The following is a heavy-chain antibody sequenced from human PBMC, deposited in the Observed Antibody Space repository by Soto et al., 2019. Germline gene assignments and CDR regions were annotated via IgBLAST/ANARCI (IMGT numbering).Heavy chain of an antibody. D-gene: IGHD2-15*01. CDR2: ISYDGSNK. Sequence: GGSLRLSCAASGFTISSYGMHWVRQAPGKGLEWVAVISYDGSNKYYADSVKGRFTISRDNSKNTLYLQMNSLRAEDTAVYYCAKDLSQLGYCSGGSCYSFDYWGQGTLVTVSS. CDR1: GFTISSYG. V-gene: IGHV3-30*18. CDR3: AKDLSQLGYCSGGSCYSFDY. J-gene: IGHJ4*02.